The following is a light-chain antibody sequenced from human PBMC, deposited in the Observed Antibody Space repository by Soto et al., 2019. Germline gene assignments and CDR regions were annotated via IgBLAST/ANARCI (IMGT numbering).Light chain of an antibody. V-gene: IGKV3D-15*01. J-gene: IGKJ1*01. CDR2: GAS. CDR1: QSVSSN. CDR3: QQLNNYPRT. Sequence: EIVMTQSPATLSVSPGDRVTLSCRASQSVSSNLAWYQQKPGQAPRLLIYGASSRAIGIPDRFSGSGSGTDFTLTISSLQPEDFATYYCQQLNNYPRTFGQGTKVDIK.